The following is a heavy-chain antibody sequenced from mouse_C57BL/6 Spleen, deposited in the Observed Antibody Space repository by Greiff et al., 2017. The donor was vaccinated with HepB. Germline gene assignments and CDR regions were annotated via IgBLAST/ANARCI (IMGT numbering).Heavy chain of an antibody. V-gene: IGHV1-76*01. CDR3: ASEGQATVVPRGYFDV. Sequence: VQLQQSGAELVRPGASVKLSCKASGYTFTDYYINWVKQRPGQGLEWIARIYPGSGNTYYNEKFKGKATLTAEKSSSTAYMQLSSLTSEDSAVYFGASEGQATVVPRGYFDVWGTGTTVTVSS. D-gene: IGHD1-1*01. CDR2: IYPGSGNT. CDR1: GYTFTDYY. J-gene: IGHJ1*03.